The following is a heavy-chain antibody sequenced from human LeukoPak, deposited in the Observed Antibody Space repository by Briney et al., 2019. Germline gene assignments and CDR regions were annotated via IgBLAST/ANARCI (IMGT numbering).Heavy chain of an antibody. CDR3: ARGQVPAARGYNWFDP. CDR1: GWSFNDYY. Sequence: SETLSLTCAVYGWSFNDYYWNWIRQPPGKGLEWSGEINARGDTNYNPPLKSRVTISVDTSKKQFSLRLTSMIAADTALYYCARGQVPAARGYNWFDPWGQGTLVTVSS. V-gene: IGHV4-34*01. D-gene: IGHD2-2*01. J-gene: IGHJ5*02. CDR2: INARGDT.